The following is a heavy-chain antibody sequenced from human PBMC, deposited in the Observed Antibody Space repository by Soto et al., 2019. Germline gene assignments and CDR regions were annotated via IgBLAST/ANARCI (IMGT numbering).Heavy chain of an antibody. CDR1: GGTFRSYA. CDR3: ARESIAARRFPRYFDY. Sequence: SVTVSCKASGGTFRSYAIIWVRQAPRQGLEWMGGIIPIFGTANYAQKFQGRVTITADESTSTAYMELSSLRSEDTAVYYCARESIAARRFPRYFDYWGQGTLVTVSS. D-gene: IGHD6-6*01. J-gene: IGHJ4*02. CDR2: IIPIFGTA. V-gene: IGHV1-69*13.